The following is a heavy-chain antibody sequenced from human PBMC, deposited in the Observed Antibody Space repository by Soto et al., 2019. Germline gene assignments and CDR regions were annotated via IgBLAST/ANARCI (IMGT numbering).Heavy chain of an antibody. CDR1: SGSISTSTFY. Sequence: QLHLQESGPGLVRPSETLSLTCTVSSGSISTSTFYWGWIRQPPGEGLEWIGSIYNSGSTYYNPSLESRVTISVDTPKTQLSLRLSSVTAADTAIYYCARDFYGDYILGVFDPWGQGTLVTVSS. CDR2: IYNSGST. J-gene: IGHJ5*02. CDR3: ARDFYGDYILGVFDP. D-gene: IGHD4-17*01. V-gene: IGHV4-39*02.